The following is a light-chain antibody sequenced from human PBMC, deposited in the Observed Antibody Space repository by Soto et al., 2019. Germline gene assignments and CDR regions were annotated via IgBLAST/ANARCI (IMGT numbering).Light chain of an antibody. CDR2: GAS. Sequence: EIVMTQSPATLSVSPGERATLSCRASQSVRSDLVWYQQKPGQAPRLLIYGASTRATAIPARYSGSGSGTEFTLSITSLQSEDFAVYSCQQYSQWPITFGQGTRLEIK. V-gene: IGKV3-15*01. CDR1: QSVRSD. CDR3: QQYSQWPIT. J-gene: IGKJ5*01.